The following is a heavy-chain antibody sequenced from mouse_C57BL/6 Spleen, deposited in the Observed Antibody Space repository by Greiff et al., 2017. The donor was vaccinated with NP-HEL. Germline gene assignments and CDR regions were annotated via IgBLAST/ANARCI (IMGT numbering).Heavy chain of an antibody. CDR3: ARNDADWYVDV. Sequence: QVQLQQPGAELVRPGTSVKLSCKASGYTFTSYWMHWVKQRPGQGLEWIGVIDPSDSYTNYNQKFKGKATLTVDTSSSTAYMQLSSLTSEDSAVYYCARNDADWYVDVWGTGTTVTVSS. CDR1: GYTFTSYW. V-gene: IGHV1-59*01. J-gene: IGHJ1*03. CDR2: IDPSDSYT. D-gene: IGHD2-3*01.